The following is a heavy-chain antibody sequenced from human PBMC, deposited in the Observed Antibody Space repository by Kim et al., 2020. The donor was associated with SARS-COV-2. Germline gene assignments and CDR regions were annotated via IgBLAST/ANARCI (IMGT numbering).Heavy chain of an antibody. V-gene: IGHV3-15*01. J-gene: IGHJ4*02. CDR2: T. Sequence: TDYAAPVQGRFTISRDDSKNTLYLQMNSLKTEDTDFYFCTTINRWQQPNDYWGQGTLVTVSS. CDR3: TTINRWQQPNDY. D-gene: IGHD1-1*01.